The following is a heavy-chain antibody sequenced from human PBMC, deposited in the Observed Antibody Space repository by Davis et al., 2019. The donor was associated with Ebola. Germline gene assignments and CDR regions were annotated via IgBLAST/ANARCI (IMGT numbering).Heavy chain of an antibody. CDR3: ATTQWLREFDN. V-gene: IGHV3-53*05. CDR2: IYDHST. Sequence: GGSLRLSCTASGFTVSSNHMSWVRQAPGKGLEWVSVIYDHSTAYADAVRGRFLTSRDKSNNTLYLEMSSLRVDDTAVYYCATTQWLREFDNWGQGTLVTVSS. D-gene: IGHD6-19*01. CDR1: GFTVSSNH. J-gene: IGHJ4*02.